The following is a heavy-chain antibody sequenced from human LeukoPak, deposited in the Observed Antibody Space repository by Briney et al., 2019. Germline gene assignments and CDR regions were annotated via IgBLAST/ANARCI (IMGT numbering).Heavy chain of an antibody. V-gene: IGHV4-39*07. CDR3: ARAPYYYDSSGLRAPPPAAFDI. D-gene: IGHD3-22*01. CDR1: GGSISSSSYY. CDR2: IYYSGST. Sequence: SETLSLTCTVSGGSISSSSYYWGWIRQPPGKGLEWIGSIYYSGSTYYNPSLKSRVTISVDTSKNQFSLKLSSVTAADTAVYYCARAPYYYDSSGLRAPPPAAFDIWGQGTMVTVSS. J-gene: IGHJ3*02.